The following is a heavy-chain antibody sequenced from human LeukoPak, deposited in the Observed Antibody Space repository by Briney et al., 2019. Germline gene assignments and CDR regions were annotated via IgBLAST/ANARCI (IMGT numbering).Heavy chain of an antibody. V-gene: IGHV3-21*01. CDR3: AREIVVVPA. CDR1: GFTFSIYS. CDR2: ISSTSSYI. D-gene: IGHD2-2*01. J-gene: IGHJ4*02. Sequence: GGFLRLSCAASGFTFSIYSMTWVRQAPGKGLEWVSSISSTSSYISYADSVRGRFTISRDNAKNSLYLQMNSLRAEDTAVYYCAREIVVVPAWGQGTLVTVSS.